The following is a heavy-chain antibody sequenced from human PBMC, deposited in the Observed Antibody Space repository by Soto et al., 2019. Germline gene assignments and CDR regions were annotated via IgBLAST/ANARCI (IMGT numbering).Heavy chain of an antibody. CDR2: ISSSSSTI. D-gene: IGHD6-13*01. Sequence: PGGSLRLSCAASGFTFSSYSMNWVRQAPGKGLEWVSYISSSSSTIYYADSVKGRFTISRDNAKNSLYLQMNSLRAEDTAVYYCAREKYSSSRHFDYWGQGTLVTVSS. V-gene: IGHV3-48*01. CDR1: GFTFSSYS. J-gene: IGHJ4*02. CDR3: AREKYSSSRHFDY.